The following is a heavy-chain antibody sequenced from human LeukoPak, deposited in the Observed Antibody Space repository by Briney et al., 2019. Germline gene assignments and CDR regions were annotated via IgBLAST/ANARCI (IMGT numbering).Heavy chain of an antibody. CDR1: GFTFNIRW. J-gene: IGHJ6*02. V-gene: IGHV3-74*01. Sequence: GGSLRLSCAASGFTFNIRWMHWVRQAPGKGLVWVSRINSDGSSTNYADSVKGRFTISRDNAKNMVYLQMNRLRAEDTAVYYCTPDRSYAMEVWGQGATVAVS. CDR3: TPDRSYAMEV. CDR2: INSDGSST.